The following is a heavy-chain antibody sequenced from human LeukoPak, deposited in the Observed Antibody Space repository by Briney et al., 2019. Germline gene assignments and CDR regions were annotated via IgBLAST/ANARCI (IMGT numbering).Heavy chain of an antibody. V-gene: IGHV4-59*01. CDR2: IYYSGST. CDR3: ARVEEGAPGY. CDR1: GCSISSYY. D-gene: IGHD1-26*01. Sequence: PSETLSLTCTVSGCSISSYYWSWLRQPPGKGLEWIGYIYYSGSTNYNPSLKSRVTISVDTSKNQFSLKLSSVTAADPAVYYCARVEEGAPGYWGQGTLVTVSS. J-gene: IGHJ4*02.